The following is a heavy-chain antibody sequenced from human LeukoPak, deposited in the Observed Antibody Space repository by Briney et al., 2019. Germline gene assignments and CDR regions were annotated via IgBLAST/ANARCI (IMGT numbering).Heavy chain of an antibody. CDR1: GYTFTGYY. D-gene: IGHD3-22*01. Sequence: ASVKVSCKASGYTFTGYYMHWVRQAPGQGLEWMGWINPNSGGTNYAQKFQGRVTMTRDTSISTAYMELSRLRSDDTAVYYCARRYYDSSGPYYYGMDVWGQGTLVTVSS. CDR3: ARRYYDSSGPYYYGMDV. J-gene: IGHJ6*02. CDR2: INPNSGGT. V-gene: IGHV1-2*02.